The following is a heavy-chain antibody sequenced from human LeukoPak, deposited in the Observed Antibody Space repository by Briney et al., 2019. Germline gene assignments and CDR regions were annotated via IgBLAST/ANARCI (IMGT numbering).Heavy chain of an antibody. J-gene: IGHJ3*02. V-gene: IGHV3-23*01. CDR2: ISGSGGST. D-gene: IGHD1-26*01. CDR1: GFTFSSYG. CDR3: ARGRQNSGSYSDAFDI. Sequence: GGTLRLSCAAYGFTFSSYGMSWVRQAPGKGLEWVSAISGSGGSTYYADSVKGRSTISRDNSKNTLYLQMNSLRAEDTAVYYCARGRQNSGSYSDAFDIWGQGTVVTVSS.